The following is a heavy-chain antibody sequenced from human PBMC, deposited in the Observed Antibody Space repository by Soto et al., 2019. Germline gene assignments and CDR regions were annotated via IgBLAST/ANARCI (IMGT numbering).Heavy chain of an antibody. CDR2: ISGSGGST. CDR1: GFTFSSYA. D-gene: IGHD2-15*01. Sequence: GGSLRLSCAASGFTFSSYAMSWVRQAPGKGLEWVSAISGSGGSTYYADSVKGRFTISRDNSKNTLYLQMNSLRAEDTAVYYCAKDRSYSLVGGGLAYWGQVTLFAVPS. V-gene: IGHV3-23*01. J-gene: IGHJ4*02. CDR3: AKDRSYSLVGGGLAY.